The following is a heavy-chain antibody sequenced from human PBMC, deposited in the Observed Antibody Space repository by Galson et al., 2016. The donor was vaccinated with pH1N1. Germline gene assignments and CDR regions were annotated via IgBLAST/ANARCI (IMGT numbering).Heavy chain of an antibody. J-gene: IGHJ5*02. CDR2: LNPNSGGT. CDR3: ATGSGNSWFDP. V-gene: IGHV1-2*02. Sequence: SVKVSCKASGYSFTRHYMHWARQAPGHGLEWMGWLNPNSGGTKYAQNFQDKIILTRDTSIDTAYMELSGLTSDDTALYFCATGSGNSWFDPWGQGTLVTVSS. CDR1: GYSFTRHY. D-gene: IGHD3-10*01.